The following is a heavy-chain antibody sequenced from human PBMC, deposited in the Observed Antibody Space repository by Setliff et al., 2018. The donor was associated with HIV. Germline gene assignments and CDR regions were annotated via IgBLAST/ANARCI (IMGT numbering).Heavy chain of an antibody. V-gene: IGHV4-39*07. Sequence: PSETLSLTCTVSGGSISSSSYFWGWIRQSPGKGLEWIGTMHYSGTTYYNLSLKSRVTISVDTSKNQFSLKLRSVTAADTAIYYCARLRVVTIFGVAHQAPGYMDVWGKGTTVTVSS. CDR3: ARLRVVTIFGVAHQAPGYMDV. CDR1: GGSISSSSYF. CDR2: MHYSGTT. D-gene: IGHD3-3*01. J-gene: IGHJ6*03.